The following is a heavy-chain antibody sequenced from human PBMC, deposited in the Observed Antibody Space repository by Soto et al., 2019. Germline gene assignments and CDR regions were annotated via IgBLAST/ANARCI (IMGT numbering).Heavy chain of an antibody. D-gene: IGHD6-13*01. J-gene: IGHJ6*02. V-gene: IGHV3-30*18. CDR2: ISYDGSNK. CDR3: AKEQQLVPYYYYGMDV. CDR1: GFTFSSYG. Sequence: GWSLRLSCAASGFTFSSYGMHWVRQAPGKGLEWVAVISYDGSNKYYADSVKGRFTISRDNSKNTLYLQMNSLRAEDTAAYYCAKEQQLVPYYYYGMDVWGQGTTVTVSS.